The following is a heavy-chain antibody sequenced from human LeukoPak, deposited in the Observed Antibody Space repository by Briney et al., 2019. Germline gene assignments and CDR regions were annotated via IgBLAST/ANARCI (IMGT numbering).Heavy chain of an antibody. CDR1: GYTFTGYY. D-gene: IGHD3-22*01. CDR2: INPNSGGT. Sequence: GASVKVSCKASGYTFTGYYIHWVRQAPGQGLEWMGWINPNSGGTNYAQKFQGRVTMTRDTSISTAYMELSRLRSDDTTVYYCARGYYYDSSGYYRRYYFDYWGQGTLVTVSS. J-gene: IGHJ4*02. CDR3: ARGYYYDSSGYYRRYYFDY. V-gene: IGHV1-2*02.